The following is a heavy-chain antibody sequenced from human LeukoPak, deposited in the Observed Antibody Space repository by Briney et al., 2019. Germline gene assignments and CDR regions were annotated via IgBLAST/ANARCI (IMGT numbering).Heavy chain of an antibody. V-gene: IGHV3-64*01. CDR2: ISSNGGST. CDR3: ARVMYSGSYHPFDY. CDR1: GFTIRSYA. J-gene: IGHJ4*02. Sequence: GGSLRLSCAASGFTIRSYAMHWVRQAPGKGLEYVSAISSNGGSTYYANSVKGRFTISRDNSKNTLYLQMGSLRAEDMAVYYCARVMYSGSYHPFDYWGQGTLVTVSS. D-gene: IGHD1-26*01.